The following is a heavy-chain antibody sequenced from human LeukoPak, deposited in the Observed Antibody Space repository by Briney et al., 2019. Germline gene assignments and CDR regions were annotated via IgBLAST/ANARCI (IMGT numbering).Heavy chain of an antibody. Sequence: GASVKVSCKASGYTFTSYAMHWVRQAPGQRLEWMGWINAGNGNTKYSQKFQGRVTITRDTSASTAYMELSSLRSEDTAVYYCARDWDDTTIAAAGTTDYWGQGTLVTVSS. J-gene: IGHJ4*02. CDR2: INAGNGNT. CDR1: GYTFTSYA. V-gene: IGHV1-3*01. D-gene: IGHD6-13*01. CDR3: ARDWDDTTIAAAGTTDY.